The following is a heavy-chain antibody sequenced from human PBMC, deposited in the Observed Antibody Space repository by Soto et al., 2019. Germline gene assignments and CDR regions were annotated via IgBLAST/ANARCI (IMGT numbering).Heavy chain of an antibody. V-gene: IGHV1-24*01. CDR2: FDPEDGET. CDR3: ATDQRRRYYYGMDV. J-gene: IGHJ6*02. CDR1: GYTLTELS. Sequence: ASVKVSCKVSGYTLTELSMHWVRQAPGKGLEWMGGFDPEDGETIYAQKFQGRVTMTEDTSTDTAYMELSSLRSEDTAVYYCATDQRRRYYYGMDVWGQGTTVTVSS.